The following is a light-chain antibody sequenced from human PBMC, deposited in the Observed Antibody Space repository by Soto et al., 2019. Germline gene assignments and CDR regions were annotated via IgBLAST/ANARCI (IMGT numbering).Light chain of an antibody. CDR1: QGISSN. V-gene: IGKV1-9*01. CDR3: QQFNSYPIT. Sequence: DIQTTQPPSTPSASVGDRVTITCRASQGISSNLAWYQQKPGKAPKLLIYAASTLQSGVPSRFSGSGSGTEFTLTISSLQPEDFATYYCQQFNSYPITFGQGTKVDIK. CDR2: AAS. J-gene: IGKJ1*01.